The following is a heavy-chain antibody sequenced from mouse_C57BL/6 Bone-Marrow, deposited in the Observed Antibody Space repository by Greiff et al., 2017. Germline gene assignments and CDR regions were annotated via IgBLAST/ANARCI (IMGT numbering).Heavy chain of an antibody. CDR1: GYTFTSYW. J-gene: IGHJ2*01. V-gene: IGHV1-64*01. Sequence: VQLQQPGAELVKPGASVKLSCKASGYTFTSYWMHWVKQRPGQGLEWIGMIHPNSGSTNYNEKLKSKATLTVDKSSSTAYMQLSSLTSEDSAVYYCASRLLRYPYDYWGQGTTLTVSS. D-gene: IGHD1-1*01. CDR2: IHPNSGST. CDR3: ASRLLRYPYDY.